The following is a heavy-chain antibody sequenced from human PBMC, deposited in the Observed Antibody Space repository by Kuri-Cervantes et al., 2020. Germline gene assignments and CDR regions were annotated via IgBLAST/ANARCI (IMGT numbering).Heavy chain of an antibody. V-gene: IGHV3-7*04. CDR1: GFTFSSYG. CDR3: AKERLGMGFDY. J-gene: IGHJ4*02. Sequence: GGSLRLSRAASGFTFSSYGMHWVRQAPGKGLEWVANIKGDGSEKYYVDSVKGRFTISRDNARNSLYLRMDSLRVEDTALYYCAKERLGMGFDYWGQGALVTVSS. CDR2: IKGDGSEK. D-gene: IGHD7-27*01.